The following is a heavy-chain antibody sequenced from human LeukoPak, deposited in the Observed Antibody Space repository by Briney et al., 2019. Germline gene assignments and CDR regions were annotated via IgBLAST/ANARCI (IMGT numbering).Heavy chain of an antibody. CDR1: GFTFSSCW. D-gene: IGHD2-2*01. Sequence: TGGSLRLSCVVSGFTFSSCWMSWVRQAPGKGLEWVANIKGDGSERYYADSVKGRFTISRDNAKNTLYLKMNTLRAEDTAIYFCARGGFTGTSCPYFDYWGQGTLVTVSS. J-gene: IGHJ4*02. CDR3: ARGGFTGTSCPYFDY. V-gene: IGHV3-7*01. CDR2: IKGDGSER.